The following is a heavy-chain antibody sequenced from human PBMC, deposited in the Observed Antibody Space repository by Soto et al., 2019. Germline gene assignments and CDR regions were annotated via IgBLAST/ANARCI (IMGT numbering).Heavy chain of an antibody. CDR2: IYYSGST. Sequence: QLQLQESCQGLVKPSETLSLTCTVSGGSISSSSYYWGWIRQPPGKGLEWIGSIYYSGSTNYNPSLKSRVTISVDTSKNQFSLKLTSVTAADAAVYYCARHQAGPFDYWGQGTLVTVSS. CDR3: ARHQAGPFDY. CDR1: GGSISSSSYY. D-gene: IGHD6-13*01. J-gene: IGHJ4*02. V-gene: IGHV4-39*01.